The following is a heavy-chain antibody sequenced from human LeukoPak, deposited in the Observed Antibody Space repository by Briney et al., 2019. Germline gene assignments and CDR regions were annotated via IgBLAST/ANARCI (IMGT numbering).Heavy chain of an antibody. J-gene: IGHJ4*02. V-gene: IGHV5-51*01. D-gene: IGHD5-24*01. CDR1: GHTFTSYW. CDR3: ARQRDGYYFDY. Sequence: GESLKISCKASGHTFTSYWIGWVRQMPGKGLEWMGIIFPGDSDVRYSPSFQGQVTISADKSIRTAFLQWSTLEAADTAMYYCARQRDGYYFDYWGQGTLVTVSS. CDR2: IFPGDSDV.